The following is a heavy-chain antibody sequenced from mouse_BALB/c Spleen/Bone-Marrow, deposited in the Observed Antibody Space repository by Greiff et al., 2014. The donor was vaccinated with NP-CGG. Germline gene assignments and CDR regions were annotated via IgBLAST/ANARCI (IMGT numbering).Heavy chain of an antibody. CDR1: GYTFTSYV. D-gene: IGHD1-1*01. J-gene: IGHJ4*01. CDR3: ARGSSWAMDY. Sequence: EVQLQQSGPELVKPGASVKMSCKASGYTFTSYVMHWVKQKPGQSLEWIGYINPYNDGTKYNERFKGKATLTSDKSSSPAYMELSSLTSEDSAGYYCARGSSWAMDYWGQGTSVTVSS. V-gene: IGHV1-14*01. CDR2: INPYNDGT.